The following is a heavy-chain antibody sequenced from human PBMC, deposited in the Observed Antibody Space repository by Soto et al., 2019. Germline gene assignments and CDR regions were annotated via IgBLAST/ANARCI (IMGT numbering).Heavy chain of an antibody. CDR2: INHSGST. V-gene: IGHV4-34*01. J-gene: IGHJ6*03. D-gene: IGHD2-2*01. CDR3: AIGRMYCSSTSCYARNYYYYYMDV. CDR1: GGSFSGYY. Sequence: SETLSLTCAVYGGSFSGYYWSWIRQPPGKGLEWIGEINHSGSTNYNPSLKSRVTISVDTSKNQFSLKLSSVTAADTAVYYCAIGRMYCSSTSCYARNYYYYYMDVWGKGTTVTV.